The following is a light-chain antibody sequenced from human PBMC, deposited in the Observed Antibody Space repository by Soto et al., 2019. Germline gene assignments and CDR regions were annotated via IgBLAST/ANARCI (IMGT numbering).Light chain of an antibody. CDR3: ENWYNKNRV. CDR1: SGHSRNI. CDR2: LEDSGNY. V-gene: IGLV4-60*02. J-gene: IGLJ3*02. Sequence: QSVLTQSSSSSASLVSSVKVTCTLSSGHSRNIIAWHQQHPGKAPRYLMKLEDSGNYNKGSGVPDRFSGSSSGADRYFTISNLQFEDEADYYCENWYNKNRVFGGGTKLTVL.